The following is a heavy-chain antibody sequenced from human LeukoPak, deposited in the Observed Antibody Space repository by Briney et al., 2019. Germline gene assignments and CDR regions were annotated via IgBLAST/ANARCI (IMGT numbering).Heavy chain of an antibody. CDR2: TIPILGIA. Sequence: RASVKVSCKASGGTFSSYAISWVRQAPGQGLEWMGRTIPILGIATYAQKFQGRVTITADKSTSTAYMELSSLRSGDTAVYYCARALSYYYDSSGYYSAAEYFQHWGQGTLVTVSS. V-gene: IGHV1-69*04. D-gene: IGHD3-22*01. CDR3: ARALSYYYDSSGYYSAAEYFQH. J-gene: IGHJ1*01. CDR1: GGTFSSYA.